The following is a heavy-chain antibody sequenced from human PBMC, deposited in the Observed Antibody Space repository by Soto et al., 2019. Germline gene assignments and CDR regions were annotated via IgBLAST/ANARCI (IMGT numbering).Heavy chain of an antibody. CDR3: ARDPIGGGAPYYFDY. J-gene: IGHJ4*02. D-gene: IGHD3-16*01. CDR1: GYTFTDYY. V-gene: IGHV1-2*02. CDR2: INPNTGGT. Sequence: QVQLVQSGAEVKKPGAPVKVSCKASGYTFTDYYIYWVRQAPGQGPEWLGGINPNTGGTEYAQKFQGRVTMTRDTSISTAYMELGRLTSDDTAVYYCARDPIGGGAPYYFDYWGQGTLVTVSS.